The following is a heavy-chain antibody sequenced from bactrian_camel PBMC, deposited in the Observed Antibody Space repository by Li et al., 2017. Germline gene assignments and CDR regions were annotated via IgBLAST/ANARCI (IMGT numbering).Heavy chain of an antibody. CDR1: RYTYKRNC. J-gene: IGHJ4*01. V-gene: IGHV3S1*01. D-gene: IGHD6*01. CDR2: IYTGRTRP. Sequence: QVQLVESGGGSVQAGGSLRLSCAAGRYTYKRNCMGWISQVPGMAREAVAAIYTGRTRPLYADFVMGRFTISRDNAKNTLYQQLNSLKIEDTALYYCATVDETDAYNYWGQGTQVTVS. CDR3: ATVDETDAYNY.